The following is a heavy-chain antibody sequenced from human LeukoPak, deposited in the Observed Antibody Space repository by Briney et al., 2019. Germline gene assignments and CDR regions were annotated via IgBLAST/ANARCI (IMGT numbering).Heavy chain of an antibody. CDR3: ARDESYYDSSGYPT. CDR2: IYYSGST. V-gene: IGHV4-39*07. J-gene: IGHJ5*02. D-gene: IGHD3-22*01. Sequence: SETLSLTCTVSGASISSSSYYWGWIRQPPGKGLEWIGSIYYSGSTYYNPSLKSRVTISVDTSKNQFSLKLSSVTAADTAVYYCARDESYYDSSGYPTWGQGTLVTVSS. CDR1: GASISSSSYY.